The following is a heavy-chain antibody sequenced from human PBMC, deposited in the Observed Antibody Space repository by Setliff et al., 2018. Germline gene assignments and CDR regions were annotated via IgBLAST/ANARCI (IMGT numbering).Heavy chain of an antibody. CDR3: ARAYYYDSSEFDY. CDR1: GGSISSHY. V-gene: IGHV4-59*11. Sequence: SETLSLTCTVSGGSISSHYWSWIWQPPGKGLEWIGSIYYSGSTNYNPSLKSRVTISVDTSKNQVSLKLSSVTAADTALYYCARAYYYDSSEFDYWGQGTLVTVSS. J-gene: IGHJ4*02. CDR2: IYYSGST. D-gene: IGHD3-22*01.